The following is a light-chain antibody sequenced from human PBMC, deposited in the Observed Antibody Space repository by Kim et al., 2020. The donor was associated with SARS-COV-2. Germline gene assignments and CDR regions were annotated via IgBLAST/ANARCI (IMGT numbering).Light chain of an antibody. CDR3: NSRDSTGNSYV. V-gene: IGLV3-19*01. Sequence: SSELTQDPAVSVALGQTVRITCQGDSLRRSYGSWYQQKPGQAPVLVMYGKNNRPSGVLDRFSGSSSGNTTSLTITGAQAEDEADHYCNSRDSTGNSYVFGTGTKVTVL. CDR1: SLRRSY. J-gene: IGLJ1*01. CDR2: GKN.